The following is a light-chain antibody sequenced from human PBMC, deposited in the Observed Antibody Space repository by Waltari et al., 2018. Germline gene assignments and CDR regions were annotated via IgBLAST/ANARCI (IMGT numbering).Light chain of an antibody. CDR2: DVS. V-gene: IGLV2-14*03. CDR3: SSYTSSSTWV. J-gene: IGLJ3*02. CDR1: SSDVGVYNY. Sequence: QSALTQPASVSGSPGQSITISCTGTSSDVGVYNYVSWYQHHPGKAPKLMIYDVSNRPSGVSNRFSGSKSGNTASLTISGLQAEDEADYYCSSYTSSSTWVFGGGTKLTVL.